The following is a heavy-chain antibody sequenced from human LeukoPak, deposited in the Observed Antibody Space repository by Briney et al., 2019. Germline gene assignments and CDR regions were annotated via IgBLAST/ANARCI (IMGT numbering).Heavy chain of an antibody. V-gene: IGHV1-18*01. CDR3: ARIAYCGGDCYTTYFDY. J-gene: IGHJ4*02. CDR2: ISAYNGNT. CDR1: GYTFTTYG. Sequence: GASVKVSCKASGYTFTTYGIAWVRRAPGQGAEWMGWISAYNGNTNSAQKLQGRVTMTTDTSTSTAYMELRNLRSDDTAVYYCARIAYCGGDCYTTYFDYWGQGTLVTVSS. D-gene: IGHD2-21*01.